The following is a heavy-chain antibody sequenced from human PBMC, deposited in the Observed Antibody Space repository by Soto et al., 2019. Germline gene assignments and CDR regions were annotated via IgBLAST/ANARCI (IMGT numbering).Heavy chain of an antibody. V-gene: IGHV1-18*04. D-gene: IGHD6-19*01. CDR2: ISAYNGNT. CDR3: ARDRSSGWFYFDS. CDR1: GYTFPSYG. Sequence: ASVKVSCKASGYTFPSYGISWVRQAPGQGLEWMGRISAYNGNTNYAQKLQGRVTMTTDTSTSTAYMELRSLISDDTAVYYCARDRSSGWFYFDSWGQGTQVTVSS. J-gene: IGHJ4*02.